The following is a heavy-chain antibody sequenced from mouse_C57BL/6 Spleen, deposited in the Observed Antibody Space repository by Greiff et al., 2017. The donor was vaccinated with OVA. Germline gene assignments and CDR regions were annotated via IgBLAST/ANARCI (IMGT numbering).Heavy chain of an antibody. J-gene: IGHJ2*01. V-gene: IGHV1-50*01. CDR2: IDPSDSYT. CDR1: GYTFTSYW. Sequence: QVQLQQPGAELVKHGASVKLSCKASGYTFTSYWMQWVKQRPGQGLEWIGEIDPSDSYTNYNQKFKGKATLTVDTSSSTAYMQLSSLTSEDSAVYYCARGNYGYDDWGQGTTLTVSS. D-gene: IGHD2-2*01. CDR3: ARGNYGYDD.